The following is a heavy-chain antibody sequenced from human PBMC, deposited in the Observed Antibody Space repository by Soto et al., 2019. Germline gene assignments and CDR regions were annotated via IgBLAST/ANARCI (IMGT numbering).Heavy chain of an antibody. CDR1: GFTFSSYA. CDR2: ISYDGSNK. Sequence: GGSLRLSCAASGFTFSSYAMHWVRQAPGKGLEWVAVISYDGSNKYYADSVKGRFTISRDNSKNTLYLQMNSLRAEDTAVYYCARDQVCYYDSSGDHDAFDIWGQGTMVTVSS. J-gene: IGHJ3*02. V-gene: IGHV3-30-3*01. D-gene: IGHD3-22*01. CDR3: ARDQVCYYDSSGDHDAFDI.